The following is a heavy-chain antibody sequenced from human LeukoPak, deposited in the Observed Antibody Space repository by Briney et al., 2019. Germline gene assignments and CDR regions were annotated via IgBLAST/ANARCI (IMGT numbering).Heavy chain of an antibody. CDR1: GFTFSSYA. CDR3: AKGVIVVVVPAAIDY. Sequence: GGSLRLSCAASGFTFSSYAMSWVRQAPGKGLEWVSAISGSGGSIYYADSVKGRFTISRDNSKNTLYLQMNSLRAEDTAVYYCAKGVIVVVVPAAIDYWGQGTLVTVSS. V-gene: IGHV3-23*01. J-gene: IGHJ4*02. CDR2: ISGSGGSI. D-gene: IGHD2-15*01.